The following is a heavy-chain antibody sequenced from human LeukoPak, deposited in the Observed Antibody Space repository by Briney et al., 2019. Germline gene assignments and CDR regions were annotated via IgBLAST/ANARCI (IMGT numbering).Heavy chain of an antibody. CDR1: GFTFSSRDW. CDR3: AKDDAWGRFYH. D-gene: IGHD3-16*01. V-gene: IGHV3-7*03. J-gene: IGHJ1*01. CDR2: IKQDGSEK. Sequence: GGSLRLSCVASGFTFSSRDWMTWVRQAPGKGLEWVANIKQDGSEKNYVDSVKGRFTVTRDNSRNTLHLQMNSLRVEDTGVYYCAKDDAWGRFYHWGQGTLVTVSS.